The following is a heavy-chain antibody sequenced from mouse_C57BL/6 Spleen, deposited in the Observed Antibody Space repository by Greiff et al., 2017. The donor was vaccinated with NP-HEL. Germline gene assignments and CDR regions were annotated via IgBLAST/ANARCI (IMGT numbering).Heavy chain of an antibody. V-gene: IGHV1-55*01. D-gene: IGHD1-1*01. CDR3: ARNHYGSRGDAMDY. J-gene: IGHJ4*01. CDR1: GYTFTSYW. Sequence: QVQLQQPGAELVKPGASVKMSCKASGYTFTSYWITWVKQRPGQGLEWIGDIYPGSGSTNYNEKFKSKATLTVDTSSSTAYMQLSSLTSEDSAVYYCARNHYGSRGDAMDYWGQGTSVTVSS. CDR2: IYPGSGST.